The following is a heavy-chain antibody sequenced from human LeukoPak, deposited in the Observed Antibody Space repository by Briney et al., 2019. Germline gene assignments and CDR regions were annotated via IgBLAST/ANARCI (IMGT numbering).Heavy chain of an antibody. D-gene: IGHD4-17*01. V-gene: IGHV6-1*01. CDR1: GDSVSSNSAA. J-gene: IGHJ5*02. CDR2: TYYRSEWYN. CDR3: ACATTVTGWFDP. Sequence: PSQTLSLTCAISGDSVSSNSAAWNWIRQSPSRGLEWLGRTYYRSEWYNDYAVSVKSRITINPDTSKNQFSLQLNSVTPEDTAVYYCACATTVTGWFDPWGQGTLVTVSS.